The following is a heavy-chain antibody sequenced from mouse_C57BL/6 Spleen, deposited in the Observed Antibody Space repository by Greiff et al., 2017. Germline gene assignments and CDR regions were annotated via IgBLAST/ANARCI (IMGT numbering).Heavy chain of an antibody. D-gene: IGHD2-5*01. V-gene: IGHV3-6*01. J-gene: IGHJ1*03. CDR1: GYSITSGYY. CDR3: AREGGYYSNYYWYFDV. Sequence: EVQVVESGPGLVKPSQSLSLTCSVTGYSITSGYYWNWIRQFPGNKLEWMGYISYDGSNNYNPSLKNRISITRDTSKNQFFLKLNSVTTEDTATYYCAREGGYYSNYYWYFDVWGTGTTVTVSS. CDR2: ISYDGSN.